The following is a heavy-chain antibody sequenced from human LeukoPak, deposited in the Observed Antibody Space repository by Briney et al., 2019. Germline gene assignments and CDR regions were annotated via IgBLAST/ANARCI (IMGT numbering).Heavy chain of an antibody. J-gene: IGHJ4*02. CDR1: GGSISSGSYY. CDR3: ASYDILTGYTDY. V-gene: IGHV4-61*02. CDR2: IYTSGST. Sequence: PSETLSLICTVSGGSISSGSYYWSWIRQPAGKGLEWIGRIYTSGSTNYNPSLKSRVTISVDTSKNQFSLKLSSVTAADTAVYYCASYDILTGYTDYWGQGTLVTVSS. D-gene: IGHD3-9*01.